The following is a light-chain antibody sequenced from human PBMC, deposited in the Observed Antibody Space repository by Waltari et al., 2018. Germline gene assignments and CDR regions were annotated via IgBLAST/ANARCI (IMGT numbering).Light chain of an antibody. CDR3: QHYNNWPPLVT. J-gene: IGKJ3*01. Sequence: EIVMPQSPATLSVSPGERATLSCRASQSVSTTLAWYQQKPGQAPRLPNYGASNRATSITARFSGSGAGTEFTLTISSLQSEEFAVYYCQHYNNWPPLVTFGPGTKVDIK. CDR2: GAS. V-gene: IGKV3-15*01. CDR1: QSVSTT.